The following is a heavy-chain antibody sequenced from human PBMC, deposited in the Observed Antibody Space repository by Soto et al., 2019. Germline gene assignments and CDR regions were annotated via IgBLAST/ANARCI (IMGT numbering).Heavy chain of an antibody. D-gene: IGHD5-12*01. Sequence: QVQLVESGGGVVQPGMSLRLSCAASGFSFSTYGMHWVRQAPGKGLEWVALISYEGYDKYYADSVKGRFTISRDNSKNTLSLQMNSLKPEDMAVYYCAKAHLRHPYGMDVWGQGTTVTVTS. CDR3: AKAHLRHPYGMDV. J-gene: IGHJ6*02. CDR2: ISYEGYDK. CDR1: GFSFSTYG. V-gene: IGHV3-30*18.